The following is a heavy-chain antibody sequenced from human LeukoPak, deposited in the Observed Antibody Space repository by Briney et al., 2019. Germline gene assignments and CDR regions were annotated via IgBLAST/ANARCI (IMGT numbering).Heavy chain of an antibody. CDR1: VYTFTDYY. V-gene: IGHV1-2*02. CDR2: INPNGGGT. CDR3: ARAPQLERPDFDS. D-gene: IGHD1-1*01. Sequence: ASVTVSFMSSVYTFTDYYMHGVRQAPGQGREWMGWINPNGGGTKYAQKFQGRVTMTRDTSISTAYMELSRLRSDDTAVYYCARAPQLERPDFDSWGQGTLVTVSS. J-gene: IGHJ4*02.